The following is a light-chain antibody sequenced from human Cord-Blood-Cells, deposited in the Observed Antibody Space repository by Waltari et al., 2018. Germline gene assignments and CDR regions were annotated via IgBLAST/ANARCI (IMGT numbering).Light chain of an antibody. J-gene: IGLJ2*01. Sequence: QSALTQPRAVSGSPGQPVTISCTGTRSDVGGYNYGSWYQQPPGKAPKLMIYDVSKRPSGVPDRFSGSKSGNTASLTISGLQAEDEADYYCCSYAGSYTVVFGGGTKLTVL. CDR3: CSYAGSYTVV. CDR1: RSDVGGYNY. V-gene: IGLV2-11*01. CDR2: DVS.